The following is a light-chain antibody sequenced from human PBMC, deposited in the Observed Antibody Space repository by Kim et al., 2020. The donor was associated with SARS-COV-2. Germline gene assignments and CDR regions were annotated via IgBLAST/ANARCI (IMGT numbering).Light chain of an antibody. Sequence: GERSTTTSSGGRTNDGEGYDDLWYQQKQGTAPHLLIYGNSNRPPGGPARFSGSKSGTSAALAITGRQAEDEADYYCQCYDSSLSAFFGAGTKLTVL. V-gene: IGLV1-40*01. CDR2: GNS. CDR1: RTNDGEGYD. CDR3: QCYDSSLSAF. J-gene: IGLJ2*01.